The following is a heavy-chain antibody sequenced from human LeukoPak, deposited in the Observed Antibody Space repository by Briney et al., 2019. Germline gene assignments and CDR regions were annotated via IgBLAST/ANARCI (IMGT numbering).Heavy chain of an antibody. CDR3: ARGSYGVAYYYYYYMDV. V-gene: IGHV4-34*01. Sequence: SETLSLTCAVYGGSFSGYYWSWLRQPPGKGLEWIGKINHSGSTNYKPSLKSRVTISVDTSKNQLSLKLSSVTAADTAVYYCARGSYGVAYYYYYYMDVWGKGTTVTVSS. J-gene: IGHJ6*03. CDR2: INHSGST. CDR1: GGSFSGYY. D-gene: IGHD4-17*01.